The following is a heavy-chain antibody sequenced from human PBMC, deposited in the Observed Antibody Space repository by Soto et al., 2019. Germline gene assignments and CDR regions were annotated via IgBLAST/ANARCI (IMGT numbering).Heavy chain of an antibody. Sequence: QAQLVQSGAEVKKPGASVKVSCKASGYTFYSHSISWVRQAPGQGLEWMGRISADNGNTKYAQKFRGSVTMTTDTSTSTVYMELRNLRSDDTAVYYCARCIQQDYYYGMDVWGQGTTVTVSS. CDR2: ISADNGNT. CDR3: ARCIQQDYYYGMDV. CDR1: GYTFYSHS. J-gene: IGHJ6*02. D-gene: IGHD5-18*01. V-gene: IGHV1-18*01.